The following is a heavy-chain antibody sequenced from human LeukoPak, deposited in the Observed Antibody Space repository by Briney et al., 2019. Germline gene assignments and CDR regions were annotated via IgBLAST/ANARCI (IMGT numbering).Heavy chain of an antibody. Sequence: PGGSLRLSCAVSGFTVSNNYMSWVRQAPGKGLEWVSVIYSGGSTYYADSVKGRFTISRDNSKNTLYLQMNRLRIEDTAVYYCTKDRSYGRSHFDYWGQGTLVTVAS. D-gene: IGHD5-18*01. CDR3: TKDRSYGRSHFDY. J-gene: IGHJ4*02. CDR2: IYSGGST. CDR1: GFTVSNNY. V-gene: IGHV3-66*02.